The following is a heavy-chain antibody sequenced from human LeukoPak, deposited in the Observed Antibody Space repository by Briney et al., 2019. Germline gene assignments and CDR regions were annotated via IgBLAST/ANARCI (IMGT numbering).Heavy chain of an antibody. CDR2: ITSSGDGT. J-gene: IGHJ4*02. Sequence: GGSLRLSCAASGFTFSSYSMNWVRQAPGKGLQWVSSITSSGDGTYYADSVKGRFTISRDNSENMLYLQMNSLRVEGTAVYFCAKDRPNYYGSNGHYYRRDGDYWGQGTLVTVSS. V-gene: IGHV3-23*01. D-gene: IGHD3-22*01. CDR3: AKDRPNYYGSNGHYYRRDGDY. CDR1: GFTFSSYS.